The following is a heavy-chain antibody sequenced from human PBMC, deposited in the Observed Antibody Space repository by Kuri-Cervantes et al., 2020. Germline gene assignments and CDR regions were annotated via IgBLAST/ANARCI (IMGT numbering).Heavy chain of an antibody. CDR1: GFTFDDYG. J-gene: IGHJ4*02. Sequence: GGSLRLSCAASGFTFDDYGMSWVRQAPGKGLEWVSGINWNGGSTGYADSVKGRFTISRDNAKNSLYLQMNSLRAEDTAVYYCARDPKEFSFDYWGQGTLVTVSS. CDR3: ARDPKEFSFDY. D-gene: IGHD2/OR15-2a*01. V-gene: IGHV3-20*04. CDR2: INWNGGST.